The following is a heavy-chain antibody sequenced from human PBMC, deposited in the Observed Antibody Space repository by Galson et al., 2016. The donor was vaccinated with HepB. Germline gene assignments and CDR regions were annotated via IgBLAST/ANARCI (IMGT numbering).Heavy chain of an antibody. Sequence: SETLSLTCTVSGVSIRSHYWSWIRQPAGKGLEWIGRTHISGINNYNPSLASRLSMSINTTESQFSLHLNSVTAADTAVYYCAKVGTTYYDILTGAGDAFGIWGQGTMVTPSS. D-gene: IGHD3-9*01. CDR2: THISGIN. V-gene: IGHV4-4*07. J-gene: IGHJ3*02. CDR3: AKVGTTYYDILTGAGDAFGI. CDR1: GVSIRSHY.